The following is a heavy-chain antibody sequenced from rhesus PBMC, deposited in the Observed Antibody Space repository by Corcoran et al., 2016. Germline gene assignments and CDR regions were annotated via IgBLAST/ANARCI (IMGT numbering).Heavy chain of an antibody. V-gene: IGHV4-65*01. CDR2: ISGSSGST. D-gene: IGHD1-32*01. CDR1: GGSVSSSNW. J-gene: IGHJ4*01. Sequence: QVQLQESGPGLVKPSETLSLTCAVSGGSVSSSNWWSWIRQPPGKGLEWIGYISGSSGSTYYNPSLKSRFTISTDTSKNHFSLKLSSVTSADTAVYYCARDSKAMTLDYWGQGVLVTVSS. CDR3: ARDSKAMTLDY.